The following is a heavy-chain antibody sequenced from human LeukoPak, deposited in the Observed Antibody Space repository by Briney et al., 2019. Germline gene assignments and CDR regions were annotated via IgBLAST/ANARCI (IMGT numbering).Heavy chain of an antibody. CDR2: IGPTGSDR. J-gene: IGHJ4*02. Sequence: GGSLRLSCPASGLTFSTSGFVWVRQAPGKGLEWVASIGPTGSDRYHADSIKGRFTISRDNANNFLYLQMNSLRADDTAVYYCATETNGRHFDYWGQAILLTVSS. D-gene: IGHD1-14*01. CDR3: ATETNGRHFDY. CDR1: GLTFSTSG. V-gene: IGHV3-21*06.